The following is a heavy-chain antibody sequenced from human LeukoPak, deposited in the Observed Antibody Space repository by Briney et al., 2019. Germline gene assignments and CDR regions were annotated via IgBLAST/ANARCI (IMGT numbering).Heavy chain of an antibody. D-gene: IGHD3-22*01. CDR1: GFPFSSYA. J-gene: IGHJ4*02. Sequence: GRSLRLSCAASGFPFSSYAMHWVRQAPGKGLEWVAVISYDGSNKYYADSVKGRFTISRDNSKNTLYLQMNSLRAEDTAVYYCARDQTYYYDSSGYLFDYWGQGTLVTVSS. V-gene: IGHV3-30*04. CDR2: ISYDGSNK. CDR3: ARDQTYYYDSSGYLFDY.